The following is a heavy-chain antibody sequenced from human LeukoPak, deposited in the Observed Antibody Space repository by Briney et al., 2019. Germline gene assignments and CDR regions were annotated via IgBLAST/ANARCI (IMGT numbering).Heavy chain of an antibody. J-gene: IGHJ4*02. CDR1: GFTFSSYG. CDR3: AKAKKLRITMVRGVLDY. CDR2: IRYDGSNK. V-gene: IGHV3-30*02. Sequence: PGGSLRLSCAASGFTFSSYGMHWVRQAPGKGLEWVAFIRYDGSNKYYADSVKGRFTISGDNSKNTLYLQMNSLRAEDTAVYYCAKAKKLRITMVRGVLDYWGQGTLVTVSS. D-gene: IGHD3-10*01.